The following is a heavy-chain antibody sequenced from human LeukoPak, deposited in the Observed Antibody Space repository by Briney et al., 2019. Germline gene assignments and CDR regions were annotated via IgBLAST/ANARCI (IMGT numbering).Heavy chain of an antibody. D-gene: IGHD3-10*01. Sequence: ASVKVSCKASGYTFTGYYMHWVRQAPGQGLEWMGWINPNSGGTNYAQKFQGRVTMTTDTSTSTAYMELRSLRSDDTAVYYCARFRFGDPKKTWGQGTLVTVSS. V-gene: IGHV1-2*02. CDR2: INPNSGGT. CDR3: ARFRFGDPKKT. CDR1: GYTFTGYY. J-gene: IGHJ5*02.